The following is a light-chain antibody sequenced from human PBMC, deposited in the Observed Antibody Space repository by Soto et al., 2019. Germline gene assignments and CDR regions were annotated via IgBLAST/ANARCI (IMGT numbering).Light chain of an antibody. CDR3: GSYTSSIYV. J-gene: IGLJ1*01. V-gene: IGLV2-14*01. Sequence: QSVLTQPASVSGSPGQSITISCTGTSNDVGGYKFVSWYQQHPGKAPKLMIYEVSNRPPGVSSRFSGSKSGNTASLTISGLQAEDEADYYCGSYTSSIYVFGPGTKVTV. CDR1: SNDVGGYKF. CDR2: EVS.